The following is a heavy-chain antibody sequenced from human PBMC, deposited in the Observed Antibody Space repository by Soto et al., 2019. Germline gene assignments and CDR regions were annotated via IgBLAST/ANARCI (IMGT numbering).Heavy chain of an antibody. V-gene: IGHV4-31*03. CDR1: GGSISSGGYY. D-gene: IGHD2-15*01. CDR2: VYYSGST. Sequence: TLSLTCTVSGGSISSGGYYWSWIRQHPGKGLEWIGYVYYSGSTYYNPSLKSRVTISVDTSKNQFSLKLSSVTAADTAVYYCARESPQRAYCSGGSCYSPRARGWFDHWGQGTLVTVSS. J-gene: IGHJ5*02. CDR3: ARESPQRAYCSGGSCYSPRARGWFDH.